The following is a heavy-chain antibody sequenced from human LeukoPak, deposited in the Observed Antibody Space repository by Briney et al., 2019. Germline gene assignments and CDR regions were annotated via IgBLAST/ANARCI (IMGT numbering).Heavy chain of an antibody. CDR3: ARDTYSSGWYPIDY. Sequence: GESLRLSCAASGFSFSTYDMHWVRQAPGKGLEWVAFVQKDGDHKNYADSVKGRFTISRDNAKNSLYLQMNSLRAEDTAVYYCARDTYSSGWYPIDYWGQGTLVTVSS. CDR1: GFSFSTYD. CDR2: VQKDGDHK. J-gene: IGHJ4*02. V-gene: IGHV3-30*02. D-gene: IGHD6-19*01.